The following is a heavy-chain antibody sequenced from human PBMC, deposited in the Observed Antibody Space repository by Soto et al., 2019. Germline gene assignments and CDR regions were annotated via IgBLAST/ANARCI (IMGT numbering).Heavy chain of an antibody. Sequence: EVQLVESGGGLVQPGESLRLSCAASGFTVSNYHMTWVRQAPGKGLEWVSAVYADGATSHADSVKDRFTVSRDNSRNTFNLQRSGLRAEEEVVYYCGRSGGGLDYWGQGTLVTVSS. CDR3: GRSGGGLDY. D-gene: IGHD3-10*01. J-gene: IGHJ4*02. CDR2: VYADGAT. CDR1: GFTVSNYH. V-gene: IGHV3-66*01.